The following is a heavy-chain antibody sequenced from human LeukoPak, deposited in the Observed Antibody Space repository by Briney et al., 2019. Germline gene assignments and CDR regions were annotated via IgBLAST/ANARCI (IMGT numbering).Heavy chain of an antibody. V-gene: IGHV4-31*11. CDR1: GGSFRGYY. D-gene: IGHD5-18*01. J-gene: IGHJ6*02. CDR3: AREGTGDRGYTSAFQHYYGMDV. CDR2: IHYTGST. Sequence: PSETLSLTCAVYGGSFRGYYWSWIRQHPGKGLEWIGYIHYTGSTYNNPSLKSRVTISVDASKNQFSLKLSPVTAADTAVYYCAREGTGDRGYTSAFQHYYGMDVWGRGTTVTVSS.